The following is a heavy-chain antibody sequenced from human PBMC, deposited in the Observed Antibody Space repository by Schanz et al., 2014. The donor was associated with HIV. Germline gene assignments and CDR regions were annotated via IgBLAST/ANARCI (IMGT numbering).Heavy chain of an antibody. D-gene: IGHD2-2*02. V-gene: IGHV1-2*02. CDR3: ARNRYSLLPFDF. Sequence: QVQLVQSGAELKKPGASVKVSCKASGYTFTDYSIHWVRQAPGQGLQWMGWVKPNDGGTYYPQKFKGRVAMTRDTSITTASMELSRLRSDDTAIYFCARNRYSLLPFDFWGQGTLVTVSS. CDR1: GYTFTDYS. J-gene: IGHJ4*02. CDR2: VKPNDGGT.